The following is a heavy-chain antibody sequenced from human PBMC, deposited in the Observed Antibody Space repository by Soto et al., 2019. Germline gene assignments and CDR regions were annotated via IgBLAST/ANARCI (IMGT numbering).Heavy chain of an antibody. CDR3: VRRAVTAGIDY. D-gene: IGHD6-19*01. V-gene: IGHV4-39*01. J-gene: IGHJ4*02. CDR2: MFYSGST. Sequence: SETLSLTCDVSGVSISSSGYYWGWIRQPPGKGLEWIVSMFYSGSTYYSPSLKRRTTISVDTSKNQVFLKLASVTAADTAVYYCVRRAVTAGIDYWGQGLLVTVSS. CDR1: GVSISSSGYY.